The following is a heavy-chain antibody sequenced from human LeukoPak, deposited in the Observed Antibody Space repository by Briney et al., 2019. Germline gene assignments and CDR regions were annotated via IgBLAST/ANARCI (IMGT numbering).Heavy chain of an antibody. Sequence: PSETLSVTCAVYGGSFSGYYWSWIRQPPGKGLEWIGEINHSGSTNYNPSLKSRVTISVDTSKNQFSLKLSSVTAADTAVYYCARVRTFGGIIVRLGYYYYMDVWGKGTTVTVSS. D-gene: IGHD3-16*02. CDR1: GGSFSGYY. V-gene: IGHV4-34*01. CDR2: INHSGST. J-gene: IGHJ6*03. CDR3: ARVRTFGGIIVRLGYYYYMDV.